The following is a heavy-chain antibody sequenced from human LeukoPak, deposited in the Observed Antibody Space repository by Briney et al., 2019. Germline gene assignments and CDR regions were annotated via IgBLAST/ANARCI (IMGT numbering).Heavy chain of an antibody. CDR3: ARETSTYYYDSSGYDY. CDR2: IYTSGST. CDR1: GGSISSYY. J-gene: IGHJ4*02. V-gene: IGHV4-4*07. D-gene: IGHD3-22*01. Sequence: PSETLSLTCTVSGGSISSYYWSWIRQPAGKGLEWIGRIYTSGSTNYNPSLKSRVTMSVDTSKNQFPLKLSSVTAADTAVYYCARETSTYYYDSSGYDYWGQGTLVTISS.